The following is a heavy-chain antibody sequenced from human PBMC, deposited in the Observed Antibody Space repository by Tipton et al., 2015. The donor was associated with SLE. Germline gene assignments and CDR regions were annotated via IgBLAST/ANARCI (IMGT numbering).Heavy chain of an antibody. J-gene: IGHJ6*03. V-gene: IGHV1-46*01. Sequence: QSGPEVKKPGASVKLSCKASGYPFSSYYIHWVREAPGQGLEWMGVLTPTGGSTDYAQKFQGRVTMTRDTSTDTVYMELRSLRSEDTAVYYCARGRYNWNDGATYYYYLDVWGRGTTVIVSS. D-gene: IGHD1-1*01. CDR2: LTPTGGST. CDR3: ARGRYNWNDGATYYYYLDV. CDR1: GYPFSSYY.